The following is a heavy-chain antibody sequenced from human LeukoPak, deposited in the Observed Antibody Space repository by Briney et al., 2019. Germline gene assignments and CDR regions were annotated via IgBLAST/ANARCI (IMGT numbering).Heavy chain of an antibody. J-gene: IGHJ4*02. CDR1: GYSIRSGYY. D-gene: IGHD4-11*01. CDR2: IYHTGST. CDR3: AGDYRGSLDY. Sequence: SETLSLTCTVSGYSIRSGYYWGWIRQPPGKGLEWIGSIYHTGSTYYNSSLKSRATISVDTSKNQFSLKLTSVTAADTAVYYCAGDYRGSLDYWGQGTLVTVSS. V-gene: IGHV4-38-2*02.